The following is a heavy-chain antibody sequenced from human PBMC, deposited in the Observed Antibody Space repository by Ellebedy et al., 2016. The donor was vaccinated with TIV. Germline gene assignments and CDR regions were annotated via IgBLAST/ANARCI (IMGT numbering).Heavy chain of an antibody. CDR3: ARPAAAYSSSWYDFDC. CDR2: ISSSGTYI. CDR1: GFTFSGFT. Sequence: PGGSLRLSCAASGFTFSGFTMNWVRQAPGKGLEWVSSISSSGTYIHNADSMKGRFIISRDNAKNSLYLQMNSLRVEDTAIYYCARPAAAYSSSWYDFDCWGQGTLVTVSS. D-gene: IGHD6-13*01. J-gene: IGHJ4*02. V-gene: IGHV3-21*01.